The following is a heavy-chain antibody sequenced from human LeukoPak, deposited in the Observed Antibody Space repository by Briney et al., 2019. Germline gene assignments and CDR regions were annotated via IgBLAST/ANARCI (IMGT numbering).Heavy chain of an antibody. V-gene: IGHV4-4*07. D-gene: IGHD5-24*01. CDR3: ARESPIKDWFDP. CDR1: GGSISSYY. Sequence: SETLSLTCTVSGGSISSYYWSWIRQPAGKGLEWIGRIYTSGSTNYNPSLKSRVTMSVDTSKNQFSVKLSSVTAADTAVYYCARESPIKDWFDPWGQGTLVTVSS. J-gene: IGHJ5*02. CDR2: IYTSGST.